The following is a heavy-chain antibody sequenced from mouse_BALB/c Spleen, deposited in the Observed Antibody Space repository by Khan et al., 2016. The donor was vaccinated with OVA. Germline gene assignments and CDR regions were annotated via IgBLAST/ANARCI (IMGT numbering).Heavy chain of an antibody. V-gene: IGHV1-84*02. CDR1: GFTFTDYY. Sequence: QVQLQQSGPELVKPGASVKISCKASGFTFTDYYIHWVKQKPGQGLEWIGWIYPGSGNTKYNEKFKDMATLTVDTSSTTAYMQLSSLTSEDTAVYFSAKGGYYDNSLFYYWGQGTTLTVSS. D-gene: IGHD1-1*01. J-gene: IGHJ2*01. CDR2: IYPGSGNT. CDR3: AKGGYYDNSLFYY.